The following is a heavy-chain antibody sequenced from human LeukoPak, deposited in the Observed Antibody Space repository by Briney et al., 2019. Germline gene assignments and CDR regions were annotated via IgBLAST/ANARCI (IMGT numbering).Heavy chain of an antibody. CDR1: GFIFRNYA. J-gene: IGHJ4*02. Sequence: PGASLRLSCAASGFIFRNYAMSWVRQAPGKGLEWVPAITGSGDTTYYADSVKGRFTISRDNSKNTLYVEMNPLRAEDTAVYYCAKWGDYDILTGYYVSDFWGQGTLVTVSS. D-gene: IGHD3-9*01. V-gene: IGHV3-23*01. CDR2: ITGSGDTT. CDR3: AKWGDYDILTGYYVSDF.